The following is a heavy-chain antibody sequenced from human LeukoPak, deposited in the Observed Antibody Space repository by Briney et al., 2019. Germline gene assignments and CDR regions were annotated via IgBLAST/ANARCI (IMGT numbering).Heavy chain of an antibody. Sequence: GGSLRLSCAASGFTFSSYWMHWVRQAPGRGLVWVSRINSDGSSTSYADSVKGRFTISRDNAKNTLYLQMNSLRAEDTAVYYCAKTTWPAYFDYWGQGTLVAVSS. J-gene: IGHJ4*02. D-gene: IGHD4-17*01. CDR1: GFTFSSYW. CDR3: AKTTWPAYFDY. CDR2: INSDGSST. V-gene: IGHV3-74*01.